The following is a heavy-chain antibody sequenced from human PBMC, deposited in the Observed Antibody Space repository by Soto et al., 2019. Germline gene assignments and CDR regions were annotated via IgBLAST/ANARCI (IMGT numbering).Heavy chain of an antibody. CDR1: GFTFDDYA. Sequence: EVQLVESGGGLVQPGRSLRLSCAASGFTFDDYAMHWVRQSPGKGLEWVSGISWNSGSRAYADSVKGRFTISRDNAKNSLDLQMNRLRAEDTAVYYCARGSRVGATILDYWGQGTLVTVSS. V-gene: IGHV3-9*01. D-gene: IGHD1-26*01. J-gene: IGHJ4*02. CDR3: ARGSRVGATILDY. CDR2: ISWNSGSR.